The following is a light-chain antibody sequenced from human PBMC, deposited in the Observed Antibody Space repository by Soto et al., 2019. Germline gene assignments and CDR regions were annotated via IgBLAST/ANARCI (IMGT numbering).Light chain of an antibody. CDR1: SSDVGSYNY. CDR2: EVS. Sequence: QSVLTQPASVSGSPGQSITISCTGTSSDVGSYNYVSWYQQHPGKAPKLMIYEVSNRPSGVSNRFSGSKSGNTASLTISGLQAEDEANYYCSSYTSISTPVFGGGTQLTVL. J-gene: IGLJ3*02. CDR3: SSYTSISTPV. V-gene: IGLV2-14*01.